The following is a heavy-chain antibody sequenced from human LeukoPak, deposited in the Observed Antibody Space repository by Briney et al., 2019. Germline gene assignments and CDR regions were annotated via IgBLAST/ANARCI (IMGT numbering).Heavy chain of an antibody. CDR1: GFTFSSYS. D-gene: IGHD3-10*01. CDR3: ARASLTVRGVILFDY. J-gene: IGHJ4*02. V-gene: IGHV3-21*01. CDR2: ISSSSSYI. Sequence: GGSLRLSCAASGFTFSSYSMNWVRQAPGKGLEWVSSISSSSSYIYYADSVKGRFTISRDNAKNSLYLQMNSLRAEDTAVYYCARASLTVRGVILFDYWGQGTLVTVSS.